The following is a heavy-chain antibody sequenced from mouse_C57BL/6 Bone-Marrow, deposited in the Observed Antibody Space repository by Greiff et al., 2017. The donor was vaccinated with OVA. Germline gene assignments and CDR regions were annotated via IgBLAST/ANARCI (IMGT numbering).Heavy chain of an antibody. Sequence: EVKVVESGGGLVQPGGSLKLSCAASGFTFSDYYMYWVRQTPEKRLEWVAYISNGGGSTYYPDTVKGRFTISRDNAKNTLYLQMSRLKSEDTAMYYCARHPYCDYWGQGTTLTVSS. CDR2: ISNGGGST. V-gene: IGHV5-12*01. CDR3: ARHPYCDY. J-gene: IGHJ2*01. CDR1: GFTFSDYY.